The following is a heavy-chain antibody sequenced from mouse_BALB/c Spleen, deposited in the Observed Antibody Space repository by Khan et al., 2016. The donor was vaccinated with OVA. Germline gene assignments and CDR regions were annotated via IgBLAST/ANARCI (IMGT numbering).Heavy chain of an antibody. CDR3: ASEGLRWGAMDY. D-gene: IGHD2-4*01. CDR2: IYPGDGSS. CDR1: GYTFTSYD. J-gene: IGHJ4*01. V-gene: IGHV1S56*01. Sequence: QVQLQQSGPELVKPGASVKISCKTSGYTFTSYDINWVKQRPGQGLEWIGRIYPGDGSSKYNEKLTGKATLTADKSSSTAYMQLTSLTSEHSAVYFCASEGLRWGAMDYWGQGTSVTVSS.